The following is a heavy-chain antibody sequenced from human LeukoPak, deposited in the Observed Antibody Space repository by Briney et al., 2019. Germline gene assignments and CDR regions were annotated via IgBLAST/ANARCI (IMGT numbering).Heavy chain of an antibody. D-gene: IGHD3-10*01. CDR1: GGSISSGDYY. J-gene: IGHJ4*02. CDR2: IYYSGST. Sequence: PSETLSLTRTVSGGSISSGDYYWSWIRQPPGKGLEWIGYIYYSGSTYYNPSLKSRVTISVDTSKNQFSLKLSSVTAADTAVYYCARAEATYYYGSGSYYYFDYWGQGTLVTVSS. V-gene: IGHV4-30-4*08. CDR3: ARAEATYYYGSGSYYYFDY.